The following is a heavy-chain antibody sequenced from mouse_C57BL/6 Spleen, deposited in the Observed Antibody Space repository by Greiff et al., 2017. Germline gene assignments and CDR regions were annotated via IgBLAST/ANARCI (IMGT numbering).Heavy chain of an antibody. CDR2: IYPGDGDT. Sequence: QVQLQQSGAELVKPGASVKISCKASGYAFSSYWMNWVKQRPGKGLEWIGHIYPGDGDTNYNGKFKGKATLTADTSSSTAYMQLSSLTSEDSAVYFCARGGHRLRFGYAMGYWGQGTSVTVSS. CDR3: ARGGHRLRFGYAMGY. CDR1: GYAFSSYW. V-gene: IGHV1-80*01. D-gene: IGHD3-2*02. J-gene: IGHJ4*01.